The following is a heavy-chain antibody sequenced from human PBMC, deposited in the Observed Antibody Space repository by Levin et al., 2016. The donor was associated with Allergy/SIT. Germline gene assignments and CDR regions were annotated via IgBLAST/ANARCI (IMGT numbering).Heavy chain of an antibody. CDR1: GYTFTSYG. CDR3: ARVTDSGYDYRGWFGP. J-gene: IGHJ5*02. CDR2: ISGYNGNT. V-gene: IGHV1-18*01. D-gene: IGHD5-12*01. Sequence: ASVKVSCKASGYTFTSYGISWVRQAPGQGPEWMGWISGYNGNTNYAQNLQGRVTMTTDTSTSTAYMELRSLRSDDTAVYYCARVTDSGYDYRGWFGPWGQGTLVTVSS.